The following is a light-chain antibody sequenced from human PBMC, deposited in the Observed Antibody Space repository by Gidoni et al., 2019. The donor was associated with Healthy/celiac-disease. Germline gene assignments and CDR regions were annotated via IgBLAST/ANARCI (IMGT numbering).Light chain of an antibody. CDR3: QQLNTYPPLT. Sequence: DIQLTQSPSFLSASVGDRVTITCRASQGINSYLAWYQQKPGKAPKLLIYAASTLQSGVPSRFSGSGSGTVFTLTISSLQPEDFATYYCQQLNTYPPLTFGQXTRLEIK. J-gene: IGKJ5*01. CDR1: QGINSY. CDR2: AAS. V-gene: IGKV1-9*01.